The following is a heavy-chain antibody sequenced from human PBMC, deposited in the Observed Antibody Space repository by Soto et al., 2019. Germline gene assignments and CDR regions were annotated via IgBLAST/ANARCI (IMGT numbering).Heavy chain of an antibody. J-gene: IGHJ4*02. CDR1: GFTFSSYS. CDR3: AKKVNSGPGSQYFDY. CDR2: FRTSGDGGTT. Sequence: GGSLRLSCAASGFTFSSYSMSWVRQAPGKGLEWVSGFRTSGDGGTTYYADSVKGRFTISRDNSKNMLFLQMNSLRAEDTAIYYCAKKVNSGPGSQYFDYWGQGTLITVSS. V-gene: IGHV3-23*01. D-gene: IGHD3-10*01.